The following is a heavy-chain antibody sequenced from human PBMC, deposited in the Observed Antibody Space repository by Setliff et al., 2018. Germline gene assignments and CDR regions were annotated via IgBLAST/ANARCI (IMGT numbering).Heavy chain of an antibody. CDR2: IIPIFGTA. D-gene: IGHD2-8*02. CDR3: ARGPVKLVVMGFQH. J-gene: IGHJ1*01. V-gene: IGHV1-69*05. CDR1: GGTFSSYA. Sequence: GASVKVSCKASGGTFSSYAISWVRQAPGQGLEWMGGIIPIFGTANYAQKFQGRVTITTDESTNTAYMELSSLRSEDTAVYYCARGPVKLVVMGFQHWGQGTLVTVSS.